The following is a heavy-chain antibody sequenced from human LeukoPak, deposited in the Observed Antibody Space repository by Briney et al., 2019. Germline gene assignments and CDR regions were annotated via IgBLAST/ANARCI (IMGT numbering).Heavy chain of an antibody. J-gene: IGHJ4*02. Sequence: PSETLSLTCTVSGGSVSSGHYYWSWIRQPPGKALEWVGYISYTGTTDYNPSLSSRVTISVDTSKTQFFLKLSSVTAADTAVYYCASTGTYYILDYWGQGTLVTVSS. CDR3: ASTGTYYILDY. CDR2: ISYTGTT. V-gene: IGHV4-61*01. D-gene: IGHD1-26*01. CDR1: GGSVSSGHYY.